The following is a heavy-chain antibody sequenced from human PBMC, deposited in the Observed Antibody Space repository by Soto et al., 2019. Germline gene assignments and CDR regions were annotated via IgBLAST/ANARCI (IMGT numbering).Heavy chain of an antibody. D-gene: IGHD2-8*02. V-gene: IGHV3-23*01. Sequence: LRLSFAASGFICSSYDMSWVRQAPGKGLEWVSTILVDGRTFYVDSVKGRFTISRDSSNNMVYLQMNSLTAGDTALYYCAKATATGGGAFDICGQGTMVTVSS. J-gene: IGHJ3*02. CDR3: AKATATGGGAFDI. CDR2: ILVDGRT. CDR1: GFICSSYD.